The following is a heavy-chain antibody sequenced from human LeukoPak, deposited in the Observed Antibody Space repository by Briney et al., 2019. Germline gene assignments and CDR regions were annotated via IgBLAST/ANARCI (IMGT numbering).Heavy chain of an antibody. Sequence: GGSLRLSCAASGFTFSSYAMSWVRQAPGKGLEWVSAISGSGGSTYYADSVKGRFTISRDNLKNTLYLQMNSLRAEDTAVYYCAKRLSSSWSLFDYWGQGALVTVSS. CDR3: AKRLSSSWSLFDY. D-gene: IGHD6-13*01. CDR1: GFTFSSYA. CDR2: ISGSGGST. J-gene: IGHJ4*02. V-gene: IGHV3-23*01.